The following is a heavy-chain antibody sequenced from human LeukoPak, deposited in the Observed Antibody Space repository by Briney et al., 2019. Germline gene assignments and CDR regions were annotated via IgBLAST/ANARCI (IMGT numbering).Heavy chain of an antibody. J-gene: IGHJ6*02. Sequence: SVKVSCKASGGTFSSYAISWVRQAPGQGLEWMGRIIPILGIANYAQKFQGRVTITADKSTSTAYMELSSLRSEDTAVYYCAADRPRGSKYYDFWSGYYKAYYYGMDVWGQGTTATVSS. CDR1: GGTFSSYA. D-gene: IGHD3-3*01. CDR2: IIPILGIA. CDR3: AADRPRGSKYYDFWSGYYKAYYYGMDV. V-gene: IGHV1-69*04.